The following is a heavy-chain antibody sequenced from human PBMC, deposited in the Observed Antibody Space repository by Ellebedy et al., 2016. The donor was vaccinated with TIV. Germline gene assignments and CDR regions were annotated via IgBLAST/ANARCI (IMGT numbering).Heavy chain of an antibody. J-gene: IGHJ4*02. CDR3: ARDRAGGFDY. CDR1: GGSISSYY. Sequence: MPSETLSLTCTVSGGSISSYYWSWIRQPPGKGLEWIGYIYYSGSTNYNPSLKSRVTISVDTSKNQFSLKLSSVTAADTAVYYCARDRAGGFDYWGQGTLVTVSS. CDR2: IYYSGST. D-gene: IGHD3-10*01. V-gene: IGHV4-59*01.